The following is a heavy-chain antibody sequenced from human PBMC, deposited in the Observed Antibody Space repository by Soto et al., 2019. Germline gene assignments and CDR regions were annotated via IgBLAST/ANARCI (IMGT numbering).Heavy chain of an antibody. J-gene: IGHJ4*02. CDR2: IYPGDSDT. Sequence: PGESLRISSTRSGSSFTSYWIGWVRQMPGKGLEWMGIIYPGDSDTRYSPSFQGQVTISADKSISTAYLQWSSLKASDTAMYYCARSKGRDGYKDYWGQGTLVTVSS. V-gene: IGHV5-51*01. CDR3: ARSKGRDGYKDY. D-gene: IGHD5-12*01. CDR1: GSSFTSYW.